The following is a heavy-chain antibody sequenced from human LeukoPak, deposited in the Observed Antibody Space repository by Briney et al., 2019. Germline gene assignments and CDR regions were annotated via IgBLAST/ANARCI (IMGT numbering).Heavy chain of an antibody. Sequence: SETLSLTCAVYGGSFSGYYWSWIRQPPGKGLEWIGEINHSGSTNYNPFLKSRVTISVDTSKNQFSLKLSSVTAADTAVYYCARDPLASYCSSTSCYGGYWGQGTLVTVSS. CDR1: GGSFSGYY. J-gene: IGHJ4*02. V-gene: IGHV4-34*01. CDR2: INHSGST. D-gene: IGHD2-2*01. CDR3: ARDPLASYCSSTSCYGGY.